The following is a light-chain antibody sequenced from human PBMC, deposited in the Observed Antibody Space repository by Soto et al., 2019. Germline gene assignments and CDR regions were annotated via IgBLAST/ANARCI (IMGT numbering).Light chain of an antibody. CDR3: QQNYSTPYT. V-gene: IGKV1-39*01. Sequence: DIQMTPSPSSLSASVGDRVTITCRASQSSSNYLNWYQQKPGKAPKLLIYAASSLQSGVPSRFSGSGSGTDFTLTISSLQPEDFATYYCQQNYSTPYTFGQGTKLEIK. CDR1: QSSSNY. CDR2: AAS. J-gene: IGKJ2*01.